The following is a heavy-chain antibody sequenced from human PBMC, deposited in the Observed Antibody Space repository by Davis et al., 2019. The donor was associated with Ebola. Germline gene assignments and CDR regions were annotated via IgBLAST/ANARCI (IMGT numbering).Heavy chain of an antibody. CDR3: ARGITMVRSDVWFDY. Sequence: ASVKVSCMASGYTFTSYGLSWLRQAPGQGLEWMGWISDYNGNTNYAQKLQGRVTMTTDTSTSTAYMELRGLGSDDTAVYCCARGITMVRSDVWFDYWGQGTLVTVSS. CDR1: GYTFTSYG. V-gene: IGHV1-18*01. J-gene: IGHJ4*02. D-gene: IGHD3-10*01. CDR2: ISDYNGNT.